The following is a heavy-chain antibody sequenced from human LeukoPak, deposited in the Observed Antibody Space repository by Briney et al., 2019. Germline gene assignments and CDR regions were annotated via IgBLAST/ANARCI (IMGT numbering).Heavy chain of an antibody. J-gene: IGHJ6*03. CDR3: ARGYSSSWYAMGYYYYMDV. CDR2: TYYRSKWYN. V-gene: IGHV6-1*01. CDR1: GDSVSSNSAA. D-gene: IGHD6-13*01. Sequence: SQTLSLTCAISGDSVSSNSAAWNWIRQSPSRGLEWLGRTYYRSKWYNDYAVSVKSRITINPDTSKNQFSLQLNSVTPEDTAVYYCARGYSSSWYAMGYYYYMDVWGKGTTVTVSS.